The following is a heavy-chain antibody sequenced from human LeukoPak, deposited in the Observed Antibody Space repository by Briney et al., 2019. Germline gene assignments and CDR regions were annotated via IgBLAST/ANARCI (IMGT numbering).Heavy chain of an antibody. CDR3: ARGDGGNSGGYFDY. V-gene: IGHV4-59*01. CDR2: IYYSGST. J-gene: IGHJ4*02. CDR1: GGSISSYY. Sequence: PSETLSLTCTVSGGSISSYYWSWIRQPPGKGLEWIGYIYYSGSTNYNPSLKSRVTISVDTSKNQFSPKLSSVTAADTAVYYCARGDGGNSGGYFDYWGQGTLVTVSS. D-gene: IGHD4-23*01.